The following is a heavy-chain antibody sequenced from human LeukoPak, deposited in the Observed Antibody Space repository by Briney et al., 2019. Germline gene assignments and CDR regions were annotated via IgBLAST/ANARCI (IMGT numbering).Heavy chain of an antibody. D-gene: IGHD1-26*01. V-gene: IGHV4-39*07. CDR3: TRVKEEFTSGSAFDI. CDR1: GGSISSNSYL. Sequence: SETLSLTCTVSGGSISSNSYLWGWIRQPPGKELEWIGSIYYSGSTYYNPSLKSPVTISVDTSKNQFSLQLNSVTPEDTAVYFCTRVKEEFTSGSAFDIWGQGTMVTVSS. J-gene: IGHJ3*02. CDR2: IYYSGST.